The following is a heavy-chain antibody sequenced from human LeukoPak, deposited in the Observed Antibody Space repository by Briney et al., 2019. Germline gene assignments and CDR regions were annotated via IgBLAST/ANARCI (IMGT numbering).Heavy chain of an antibody. V-gene: IGHV4-39*01. CDR3: ARRHYGSGNIDS. CDR2: IYSNGHI. D-gene: IGHD3-10*01. CDR1: GFTFSSYA. Sequence: PGGSLRLSCAASGFTFSSYAMSWVRQPPGKGLEWIGDIYSNGHISYNPSLKSRAAISVDTSKNQFSLNLSSVTAADTAVYYCARRHYGSGNIDSWGQGTLVTVSS. J-gene: IGHJ4*02.